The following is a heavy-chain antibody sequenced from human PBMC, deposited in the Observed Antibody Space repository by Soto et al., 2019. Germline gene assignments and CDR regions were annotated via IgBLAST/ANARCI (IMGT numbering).Heavy chain of an antibody. CDR1: GGTFSSYA. Sequence: QVQLVQSGAEVKKPGSSVKVSCKASGGTFSSYAISWVRQAPGQGLEWMGGIIPIFGTANYAQKFQGRVTITADESTITAYMELSSLRSEDTAVYYCASGAVVTLNWYYGMDVWGQGTTVTVSS. CDR2: IIPIFGTA. D-gene: IGHD3-22*01. J-gene: IGHJ6*02. CDR3: ASGAVVTLNWYYGMDV. V-gene: IGHV1-69*01.